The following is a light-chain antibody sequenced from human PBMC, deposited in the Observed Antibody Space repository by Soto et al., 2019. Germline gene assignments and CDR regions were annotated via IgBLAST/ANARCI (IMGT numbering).Light chain of an antibody. CDR1: QSVSTW. J-gene: IGKJ1*01. CDR3: QQSYTTPRT. Sequence: DIQMTQSPSTLSASVGDRVTITCRASQSVSTWLAWYQQKPGKGPKLLIYKASTLGGGVPSRFSGSGSGTEFTLTISGLQPDDFAIYYCQQSYTTPRTFGQGTKVDIK. V-gene: IGKV1-5*03. CDR2: KAS.